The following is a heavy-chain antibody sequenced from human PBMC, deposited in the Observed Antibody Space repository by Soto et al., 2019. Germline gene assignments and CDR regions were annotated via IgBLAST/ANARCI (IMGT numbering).Heavy chain of an antibody. CDR3: AKTYSSGRGAFDV. CDR1: GFTFSSYS. CDR2: ISSGSSTI. D-gene: IGHD6-19*01. J-gene: IGHJ3*01. Sequence: GGSLRLSCAASGFTFSSYSMNWVRQAPGKGLEWVSYISSGSSTIYYADSVKGRFTISRDNAQNSLYLQMNSLRAEDTAVYYCAKTYSSGRGAFDVWGQGTMVTVSS. V-gene: IGHV3-48*01.